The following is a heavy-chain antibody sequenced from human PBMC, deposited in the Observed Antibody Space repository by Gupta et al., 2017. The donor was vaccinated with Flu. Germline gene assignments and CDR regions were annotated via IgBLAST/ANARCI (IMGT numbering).Heavy chain of an antibody. CDR1: GFTFSSYA. J-gene: IGHJ2*01. D-gene: IGHD6-19*01. CDR2: ISGSGGST. V-gene: IGHV3-23*01. CDR3: ARQWLEEYWYFDL. Sequence: EVQLLESGGGLVQPGGSLRLSCAASGFTFSSYAMRWVRQAPGKGLEWVSAISGSGGSTYYADSVKGRFTISRDNSKNTLYLQMNSLRAEDTAVYYCARQWLEEYWYFDLWGRGTLVTVSS.